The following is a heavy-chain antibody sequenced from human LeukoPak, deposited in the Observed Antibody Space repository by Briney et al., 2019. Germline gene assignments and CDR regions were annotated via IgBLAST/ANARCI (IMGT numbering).Heavy chain of an antibody. V-gene: IGHV4-59*01. CDR3: ARVGYDILTGYLYYFDY. D-gene: IGHD3-9*01. CDR1: GGSISGYY. J-gene: IGHJ4*02. Sequence: SETLSLTCTVSGGSISGYYWSWIRQPPGKGLEWIGYIYYSGSTNYNPSLKSRVTISVDTSKNQFSLKLSSVAAADTAVYYCARVGYDILTGYLYYFDYWGQGTLVTVSS. CDR2: IYYSGST.